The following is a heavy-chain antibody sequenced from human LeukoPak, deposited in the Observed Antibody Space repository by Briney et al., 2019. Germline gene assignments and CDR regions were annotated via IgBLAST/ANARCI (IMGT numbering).Heavy chain of an antibody. J-gene: IGHJ6*03. D-gene: IGHD5/OR15-5a*01. V-gene: IGHV3-7*03. Sequence: LSGGSLRLSCSASGFTFSNYWMSWVRQAPGKGLEWVANIKQDESEKYYVDSVKGRFTISRDKSKNTVFLQMNSLRADDTAVYYCAKALRAAHRPVYTYYYMDVWGKGTTVTVSS. CDR2: IKQDESEK. CDR3: AKALRAAHRPVYTYYYMDV. CDR1: GFTFSNYW.